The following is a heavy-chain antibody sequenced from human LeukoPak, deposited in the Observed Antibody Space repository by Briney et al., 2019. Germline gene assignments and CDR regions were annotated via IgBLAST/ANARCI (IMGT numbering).Heavy chain of an antibody. J-gene: IGHJ4*02. V-gene: IGHV4-59*01. CDR3: ARRYRGFFDY. D-gene: IGHD3-16*02. CDR2: IYSSGST. CDR1: GGSISIYS. Sequence: PSETLSLTCTVSGGSISIYSWSWIRQPPGKGLEWIGYIYSSGSTNYNPSLRSRVTISVDTSKRQFSLKVNSVTAADTAVYYCARRYRGFFDYWGQGILVTVSS.